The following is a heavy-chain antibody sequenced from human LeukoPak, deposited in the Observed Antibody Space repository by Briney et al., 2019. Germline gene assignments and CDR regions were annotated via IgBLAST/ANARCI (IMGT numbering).Heavy chain of an antibody. CDR2: ISSSSSYI. J-gene: IGHJ4*02. CDR3: GRQAAPDY. D-gene: IGHD2-15*01. CDR1: GFTFSSYG. V-gene: IGHV3-21*01. Sequence: PGGSLRLSCAASGFTFSSYGMSWVRQAPGKGLEWVSSISSSSSYIYYADSVKGRFAISRDNAKNSLYLQMNSLSVEDTAVYYCGRQAAPDYWGQGTLVTVSS.